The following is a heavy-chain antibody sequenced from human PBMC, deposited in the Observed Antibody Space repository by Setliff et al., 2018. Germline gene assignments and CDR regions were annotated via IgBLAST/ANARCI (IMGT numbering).Heavy chain of an antibody. V-gene: IGHV4-59*08. CDR3: ARQTADTFHYYYMDV. J-gene: IGHJ6*03. CDR2: ISYTGST. D-gene: IGHD6-19*01. CDR1: GDSIFDNY. Sequence: SETLSLTCSVSGDSIFDNYWSWIRQSPGRGLEWIAYISYTGSTNYNPSLKSRVTISLDTSKNQFSLSLSSVTAADTAVYYCARQTADTFHYYYMDVWGKGTTVTVSS.